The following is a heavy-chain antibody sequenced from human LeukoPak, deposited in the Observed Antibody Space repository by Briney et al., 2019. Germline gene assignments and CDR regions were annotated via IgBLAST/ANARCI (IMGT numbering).Heavy chain of an antibody. D-gene: IGHD6-13*01. CDR1: GFTFSSYG. J-gene: IGHJ4*02. CDR3: ASGYSSSWYNFDY. Sequence: GGSLRLSCAASGFTFSSYGMHWVRQAPGKGLEWVAVISYDGSNKSYGDSVKGRFTISRDNSKNTLYLQMNSLRAEDTAVYYCASGYSSSWYNFDYWGQGTLVTVSS. CDR2: ISYDGSNK. V-gene: IGHV3-30*03.